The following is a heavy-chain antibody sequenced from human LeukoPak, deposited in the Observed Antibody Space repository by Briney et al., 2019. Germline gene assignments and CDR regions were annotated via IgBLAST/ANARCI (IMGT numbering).Heavy chain of an antibody. J-gene: IGHJ4*02. D-gene: IGHD5-18*01. CDR1: GFTFSSYG. Sequence: GGSLRLSCAASGFTFSSYGMHWVRQAPGKGLEWVAVISYDGSNKYYADSVKGRFTISRDNSKNTLYLQMNSLRAEDTAVYYCAKDLRQYSYGPNPFDYWGQGTLVTVSS. CDR3: AKDLRQYSYGPNPFDY. CDR2: ISYDGSNK. V-gene: IGHV3-30*18.